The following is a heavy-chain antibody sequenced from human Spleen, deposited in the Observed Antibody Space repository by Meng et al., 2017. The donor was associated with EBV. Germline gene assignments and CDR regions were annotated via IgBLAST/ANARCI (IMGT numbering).Heavy chain of an antibody. V-gene: IGHV4-39*01. CDR1: GGSRCSFYY. J-gene: IGHJ4*02. CDR2: VHYSGST. CDR3: ARPFPSIVSPRLDPFGD. Sequence: LQRQLAGPELATCSATLAATGTCSGGSRCSFYYLGWIRKPPGRGLEWSGVVHYSGSTYYSPSLKSRITVSVDTSKTQFSLRLTSVTAADTAVYYCARPFPSIVSPRLDPFGDWGQGTLVTVSS. D-gene: IGHD5/OR15-5a*01.